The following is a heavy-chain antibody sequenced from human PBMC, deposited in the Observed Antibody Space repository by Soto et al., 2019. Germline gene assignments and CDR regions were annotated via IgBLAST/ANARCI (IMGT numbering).Heavy chain of an antibody. D-gene: IGHD1-20*01. CDR1: GFNVGAFA. V-gene: IGHV3-23*01. J-gene: IGHJ4*02. CDR2: LSVSDAFI. Sequence: EVQLLESGGDLVQPGGSLRLSCAASGFNVGAFAVNWVRQAPGKGLEWVSGLSVSDAFIYYADSVRGRFSISRDASEIILYLQKNSLRVYDTALYYCTRETVAGITGLDYWGPGTLVTVSS. CDR3: TRETVAGITGLDY.